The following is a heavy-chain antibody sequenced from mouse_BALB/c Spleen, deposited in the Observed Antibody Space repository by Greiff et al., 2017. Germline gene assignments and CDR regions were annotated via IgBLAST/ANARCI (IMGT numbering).Heavy chain of an antibody. Sequence: VKLQESGPGLVAPSQSLSITCTVSGFSLTSYGVHWVRQPPGKGLEWLGVIWAGGSTNYNSALMSRLSISKDNSKSQVFLKMNSLQTDDTAMYYCAREGDDGYFDYWGQGTTLTVSS. D-gene: IGHD2-3*01. V-gene: IGHV2-9*02. CDR2: IWAGGST. J-gene: IGHJ2*01. CDR1: GFSLTSYG. CDR3: AREGDDGYFDY.